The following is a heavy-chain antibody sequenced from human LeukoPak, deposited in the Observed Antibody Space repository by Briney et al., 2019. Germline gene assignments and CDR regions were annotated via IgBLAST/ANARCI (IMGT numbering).Heavy chain of an antibody. Sequence: PGGSLRLSCAASLYSVRLDGMYCVRQAPGKGLEWVAFLRSDTNSEHYAVSVKGRFAISRDTSKDTLNLQMRSLRVEDTALYYCARSRRQPGLAPLEFWGQGTQVIVSS. CDR2: LRSDTNSE. D-gene: IGHD6-13*01. V-gene: IGHV3-30*02. J-gene: IGHJ4*02. CDR3: ARSRRQPGLAPLEF. CDR1: LYSVRLDG.